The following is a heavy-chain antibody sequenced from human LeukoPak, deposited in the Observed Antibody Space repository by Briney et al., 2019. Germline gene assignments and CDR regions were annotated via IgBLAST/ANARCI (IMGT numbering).Heavy chain of an antibody. D-gene: IGHD6-19*01. J-gene: IGHJ5*01. CDR2: INPNSGGT. CDR3: ARKSYSSGSYVIDS. Sequence: GASVKVSCKASGYTFTGYYMHWVRQAPGQGLEWMGWINPNSGGTNYAQKFQGRVTMTRDTSISTAYMELSRLRSDDTAVYYCARKSYSSGSYVIDSWGQGTLVTVSS. CDR1: GYTFTGYY. V-gene: IGHV1-2*02.